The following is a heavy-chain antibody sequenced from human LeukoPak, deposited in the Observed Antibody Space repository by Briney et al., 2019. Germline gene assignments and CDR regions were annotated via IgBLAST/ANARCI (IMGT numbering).Heavy chain of an antibody. Sequence: SETLSLTCTVSGGSISSYYWSWIRQPAGKGLEWIGRIYTSGSTNYNPSLKSRVTMSVDTSKNQFSLKLSSVTAADTAAYYCARDRSYCSSTSCLYGPYYYYYYGMDVWGQGTTVTVSS. D-gene: IGHD2-2*01. CDR1: GGSISSYY. J-gene: IGHJ6*02. CDR3: ARDRSYCSSTSCLYGPYYYYYYGMDV. CDR2: IYTSGST. V-gene: IGHV4-4*07.